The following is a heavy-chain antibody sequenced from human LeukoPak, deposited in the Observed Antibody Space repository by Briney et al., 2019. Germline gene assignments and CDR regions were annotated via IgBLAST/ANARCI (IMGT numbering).Heavy chain of an antibody. Sequence: SETLSLTCTGSGGSISPYYWSWIRQPPGKGLEGIGSIYYSGGTYYNPSLKSRVTISVDTSKNQFSLKLSSVTAADTAVYYCARDQEWFDPWGQGTLVTVSS. CDR1: GGSISPYY. CDR2: IYYSGGT. V-gene: IGHV4-39*07. J-gene: IGHJ5*02. CDR3: ARDQEWFDP.